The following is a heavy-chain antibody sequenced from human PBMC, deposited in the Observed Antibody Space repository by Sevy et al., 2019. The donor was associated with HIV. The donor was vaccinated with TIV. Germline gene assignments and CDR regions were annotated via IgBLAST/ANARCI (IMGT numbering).Heavy chain of an antibody. V-gene: IGHV1-24*01. CDR2: FDPEDGET. J-gene: IGHJ4*02. CDR1: GDTLTELA. CDR3: TSDPDTY. Sequence: ASVKVSCKVSGDTLTELAIHWVRQAPQKGPEWMGGFDPEDGETFYAPKFQGRATMTEDRSTDTAYMELRNLRPDDTAVYYCTSDPDTYWGQGTLVTVSS.